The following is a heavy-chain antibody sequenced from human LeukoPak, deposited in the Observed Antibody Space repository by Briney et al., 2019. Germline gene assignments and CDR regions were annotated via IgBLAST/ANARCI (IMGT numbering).Heavy chain of an antibody. CDR3: ARPSYCGGGCYYYFDY. CDR1: GYTFSDYY. J-gene: IGHJ4*02. V-gene: IGHV1-2*02. CDR2: IKPNSGVT. D-gene: IGHD2-21*02. Sequence: ASVKVSCKASGYTFSDYYIHWLQQAPGQGLEWTGWIKPNSGVTNYARNFQGRITMTRDTSISTAFMELSSLRSDDTAVYYCARPSYCGGGCYYYFDYWGQGTLVTVSS.